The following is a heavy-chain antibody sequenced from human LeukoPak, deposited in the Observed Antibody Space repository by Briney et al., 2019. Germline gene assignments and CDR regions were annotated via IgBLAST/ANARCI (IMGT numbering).Heavy chain of an antibody. CDR1: GFTFDDYG. CDR2: INWNGGST. CDR3: ARDASAGYCSGGSCYSGVPFDI. Sequence: GGSLRLSCAASGFTFDDYGMSWVRQAPGKGLEWVSGINWNGGSTGYADSVKGRFTISRDNAKNSLYLQMNSLRAEDTAVYYCARDASAGYCSGGSCYSGVPFDIWGQGTMVTVSS. V-gene: IGHV3-20*04. J-gene: IGHJ3*02. D-gene: IGHD2-15*01.